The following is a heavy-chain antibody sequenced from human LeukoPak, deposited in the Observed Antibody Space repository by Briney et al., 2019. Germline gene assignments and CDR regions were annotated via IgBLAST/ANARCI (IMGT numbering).Heavy chain of an antibody. CDR2: IYYSGST. V-gene: IGHV4-39*01. Sequence: PSETLSLTCTVSGGSISSSSYYWGWIRQPPGKGLEWIGSIYYSGSTYYNPSLKSRVTISVDTSKNQFSLKLSSVTAADTAVYYCARHVLIVVVPAAIYNWFDPWGQGTLVTVSS. J-gene: IGHJ5*02. CDR1: GGSISSSSYY. D-gene: IGHD2-2*01. CDR3: ARHVLIVVVPAAIYNWFDP.